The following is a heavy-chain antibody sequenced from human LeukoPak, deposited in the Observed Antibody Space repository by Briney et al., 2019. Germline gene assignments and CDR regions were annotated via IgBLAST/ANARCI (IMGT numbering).Heavy chain of an antibody. D-gene: IGHD3-22*01. J-gene: IGHJ4*02. CDR1: GFTFSSYS. Sequence: TGGSLRLSCAASGFTFSSYSMNWVRQAPGKGLEWVSSISSSSSYIYYADSVKGRFTISRDNAKNSLYLQMNSLRAEDTAVYYCATPEGPRSITMIVGLPWWWGQGTLVTVSS. V-gene: IGHV3-21*04. CDR3: ATPEGPRSITMIVGLPWW. CDR2: ISSSSSYI.